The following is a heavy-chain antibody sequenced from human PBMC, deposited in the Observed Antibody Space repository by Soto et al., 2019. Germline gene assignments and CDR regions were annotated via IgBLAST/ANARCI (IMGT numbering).Heavy chain of an antibody. Sequence: ASVKVSCKASGYTFTTYYMHWVRQAPGQGLEWMGIINPDGVSTSYAQKFQGRVTVTRDTSTSTVYMELSSLRSEDTAVYYCASLYYYGSGSYYRTMMGSWGQGTLVTVSS. J-gene: IGHJ5*02. CDR2: INPDGVST. D-gene: IGHD3-10*01. CDR3: ASLYYYGSGSYYRTMMGS. V-gene: IGHV1-46*01. CDR1: GYTFTTYY.